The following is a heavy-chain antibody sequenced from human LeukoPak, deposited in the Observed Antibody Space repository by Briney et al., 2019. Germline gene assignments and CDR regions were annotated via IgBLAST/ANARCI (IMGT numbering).Heavy chain of an antibody. CDR3: AKVPLYGITFGGVLFDY. V-gene: IGHV3-21*03. Sequence: RGSLRLSCAASGSTFSSYAMSWVRQAPGKGLEWVSSISSSSDYIFYADSVQGRFTISRDNAKNSLFLQMNSLRAEDTAVYYCAKVPLYGITFGGVLFDYWGQGTLVTVSS. CDR1: GSTFSSYA. J-gene: IGHJ4*02. D-gene: IGHD3-16*01. CDR2: ISSSSDYI.